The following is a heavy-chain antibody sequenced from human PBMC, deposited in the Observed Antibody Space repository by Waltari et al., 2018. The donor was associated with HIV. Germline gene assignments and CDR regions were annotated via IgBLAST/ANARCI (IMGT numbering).Heavy chain of an antibody. CDR1: GFTFSNYA. CDR2: ISGGAGTT. J-gene: IGHJ5*02. V-gene: IGHV3-23*01. CDR3: TKDQTGAADS. Sequence: EVQLLQSGGDLVQPGGSLRLSCAASGFTFSNYAMNWVRQAPGKGMEWVSSISGGAGTTYYAGSMKGRFTVARYNSKNTLYLQMNSLRVEDTAMYYCTKDQTGAADSWGQGTQVTVPS. D-gene: IGHD1-1*01.